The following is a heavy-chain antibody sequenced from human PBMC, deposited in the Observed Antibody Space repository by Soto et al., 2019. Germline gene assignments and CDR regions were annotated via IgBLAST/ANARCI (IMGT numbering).Heavy chain of an antibody. J-gene: IGHJ4*02. CDR3: ARPPGYFSVWYYFVL. CDR1: GYTFIDYY. D-gene: IGHD6-19*01. V-gene: IGHV1-2*02. CDR2: ISPKSGGT. Sequence: QVQLVQSGAEVKKPGASVKVSCQAPGYTFIDYYMHWVRQAPGQGFEWMGRISPKSGGTNYAQKFQGRVTMTWDTSLNTASMELRSLMSDDTAVYFCARPPGYFSVWYYFVLWGQGTLVTVSS.